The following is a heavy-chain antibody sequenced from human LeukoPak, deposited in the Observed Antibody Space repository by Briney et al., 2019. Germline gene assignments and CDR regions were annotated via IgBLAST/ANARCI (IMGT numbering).Heavy chain of an antibody. CDR2: ISSSSSYI. CDR1: GFTFSSYS. J-gene: IGHJ4*02. D-gene: IGHD6-19*01. Sequence: PGGSLRLSCAASGFTFSSYSMNWVRQAPGKGLEWVSSISSSSSYIYYADSVKGRFTISRDNAKNSLYLQMNSLRAEDTAVYYCARDLRSGWYPFDYWGQGTLVTVSS. CDR3: ARDLRSGWYPFDY. V-gene: IGHV3-21*01.